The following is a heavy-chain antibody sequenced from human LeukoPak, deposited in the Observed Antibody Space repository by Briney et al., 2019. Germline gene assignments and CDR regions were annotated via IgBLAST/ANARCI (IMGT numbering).Heavy chain of an antibody. D-gene: IGHD3-22*01. V-gene: IGHV3-23*01. J-gene: IGHJ4*02. Sequence: GGSLRLSCAASGFTFSSYAMSWVRQAPGKGLEWVSGISGSGDNTYYADSVKGRFTISRDNSKNTLYVQVNSLGTEDTAAYYCAKGSYYDSSGSLYFDYWGQGTLVTVSS. CDR3: AKGSYYDSSGSLYFDY. CDR1: GFTFSSYA. CDR2: ISGSGDNT.